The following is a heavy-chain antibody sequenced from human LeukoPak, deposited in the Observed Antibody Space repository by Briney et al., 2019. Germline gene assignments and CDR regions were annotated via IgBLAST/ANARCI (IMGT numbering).Heavy chain of an antibody. J-gene: IGHJ4*02. Sequence: PGGNLEIHFKGYGCNFTSYWNSWVREMPGKGKERMGRIDPSDSYTNYSPSFQGHVTISADESISTAYLQWSSLKASDTAMYYCARAASGYDLLYFDYWGQGTLVTVSS. CDR3: ARAASGYDLLYFDY. V-gene: IGHV5-10-1*01. CDR1: GCNFTSYW. CDR2: IDPSDSYT. D-gene: IGHD5-12*01.